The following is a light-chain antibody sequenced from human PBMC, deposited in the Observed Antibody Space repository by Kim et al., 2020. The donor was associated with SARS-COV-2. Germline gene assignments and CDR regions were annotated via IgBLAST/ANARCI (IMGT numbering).Light chain of an antibody. CDR2: DNN. CDR1: SSNIVSNY. CDR3: GTWDSSLSAVV. V-gene: IGLV1-51*01. Sequence: GKKVTSACSGSSSNIVSNYVSWYQQRPGTAPKLLIYDNNKRPSGIPDRFSGSKSGTSATLGITGLQTGDEADYYCGTWDSSLSAVVFGGGTQLTVL. J-gene: IGLJ2*01.